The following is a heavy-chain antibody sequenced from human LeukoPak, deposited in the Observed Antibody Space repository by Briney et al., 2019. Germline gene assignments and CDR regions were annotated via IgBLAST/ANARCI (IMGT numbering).Heavy chain of an antibody. CDR1: SGSFSGYY. J-gene: IGHJ5*02. D-gene: IGHD6-13*01. Sequence: SETLSLTCAVYSGSFSGYYWSWIRQPPGKGLEWIGEIYHSGSTNYNPSLKSRVTISVDTSKNQFSLKLSSVTAADTAVYYCARHQWGGQQLVSPWGQGTLVTVPS. CDR2: IYHSGST. V-gene: IGHV4-34*01. CDR3: ARHQWGGQQLVSP.